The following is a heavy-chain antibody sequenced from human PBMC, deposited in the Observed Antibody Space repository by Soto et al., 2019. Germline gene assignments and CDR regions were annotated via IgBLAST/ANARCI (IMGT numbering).Heavy chain of an antibody. CDR2: MNPNSGNT. D-gene: IGHD3-16*02. CDR3: PRRGGYSSWGKDAFDI. V-gene: IGHV1-8*01. Sequence: QVQLVQSGAEVRKPGASVKVSCQASGYSFATYDINWVRQATGPGLEWMGWMNPNSGNTGYAQKCQDRVTMTRNTSINTAYMEMSSLTFADTAVYYCPRRGGYSSWGKDAFDIWGEGTAVTVSS. CDR1: GYSFATYD. J-gene: IGHJ3*02.